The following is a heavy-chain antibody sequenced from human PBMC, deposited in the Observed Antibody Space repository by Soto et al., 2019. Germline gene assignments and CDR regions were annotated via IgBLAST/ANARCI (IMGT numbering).Heavy chain of an antibody. V-gene: IGHV3-21*01. CDR1: GFTFSSCS. J-gene: IGHJ6*02. CDR3: ARDRSGSYPPGDGIDV. CDR2: ISSSSSHT. D-gene: IGHD3-10*01. Sequence: EVQVVESGGGLVMPGGSLRLSCAASGFTFSSCSMNWVRQAPGKGLEWVSAISSSSSHTYYADSVKGRFTISRDNAKNSLYLQVNSLRAEDTAIYYCARDRSGSYPPGDGIDVWGQGTTVTVSS.